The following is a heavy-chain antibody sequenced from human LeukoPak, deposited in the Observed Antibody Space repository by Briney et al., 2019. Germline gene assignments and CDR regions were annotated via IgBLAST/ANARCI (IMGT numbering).Heavy chain of an antibody. D-gene: IGHD1-26*01. CDR3: AREDGSQLDY. CDR1: GFTFSNYE. Sequence: GGSLRLSCATSGFTFSNYEMSWVRQTPGKGLEWVSYISSSGSSTYHADSVKGRFTISRDNAKSSLCLQMDSLRAGDTAVYYCAREDGSQLDYWGRGTLVTASS. CDR2: ISSSGSST. J-gene: IGHJ4*02. V-gene: IGHV3-48*03.